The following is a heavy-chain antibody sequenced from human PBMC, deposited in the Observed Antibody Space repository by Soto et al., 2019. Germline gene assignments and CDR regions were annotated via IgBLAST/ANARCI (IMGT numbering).Heavy chain of an antibody. CDR3: ARGSGTLEMATSFDY. J-gene: IGHJ4*02. D-gene: IGHD5-12*01. CDR1: GGTFSSYA. Sequence: SEKVSCKASGGTFSSYAISWVRQAPGQGLEWMGGIIPIFGTANYAQKFQGRVTITADKSTSTAYMELSSLRSEDTAVYYCARGSGTLEMATSFDYWGQGTLVTVSS. CDR2: IIPIFGTA. V-gene: IGHV1-69*06.